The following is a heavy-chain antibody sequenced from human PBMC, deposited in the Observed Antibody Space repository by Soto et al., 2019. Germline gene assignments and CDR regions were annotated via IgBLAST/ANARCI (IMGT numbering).Heavy chain of an antibody. CDR1: GFTFSSYS. J-gene: IGHJ4*02. CDR2: ISSSSSYI. V-gene: IGHV3-21*01. D-gene: IGHD6-13*01. CDR3: ARRYSSSWYYFDY. Sequence: GGSLRLSCAASGFTFSSYSMNWVRQAPGKGLEWVSSISSSSSYIYYADSVKGRFTISRDNAKNSLYLQMNSLRAEDTAVYYCARRYSSSWYYFDYWGQGTLVTVSS.